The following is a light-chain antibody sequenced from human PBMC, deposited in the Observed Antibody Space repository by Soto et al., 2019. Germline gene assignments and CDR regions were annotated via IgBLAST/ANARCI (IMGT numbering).Light chain of an antibody. CDR2: GAS. Sequence: ELVLTHSPGTLSSSPGERATLSCRASESVRSSHLAWYQQKPGQAPRPLISGASNRATGIPDRLSGSGSGTDSPLTVSRLEPEYFAVYYCQQYGSSPWTFGQGTPLEI. V-gene: IGKV3-20*01. CDR3: QQYGSSPWT. CDR1: ESVRSSH. J-gene: IGKJ2*02.